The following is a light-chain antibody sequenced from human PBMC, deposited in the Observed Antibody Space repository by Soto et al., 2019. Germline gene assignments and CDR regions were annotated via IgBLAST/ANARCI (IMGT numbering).Light chain of an antibody. Sequence: EVVMTQSPATLSVSPGERATLSCRASQALISNLAWYQQKPGQAPRLVIHDSSSRATGIPVRFSASGSGTDFSLTITRLQPEDFAVYYCQHRSIWPAFGQGTRLEIK. CDR2: DSS. V-gene: IGKV3D-15*01. CDR3: QHRSIWPA. CDR1: QALISN. J-gene: IGKJ5*01.